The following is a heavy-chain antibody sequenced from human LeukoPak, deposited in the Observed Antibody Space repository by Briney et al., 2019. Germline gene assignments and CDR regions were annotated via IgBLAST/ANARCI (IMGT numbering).Heavy chain of an antibody. J-gene: IGHJ4*02. CDR2: IIPIFGTA. D-gene: IGHD3-3*01. V-gene: IGHV1-69*13. CDR1: GGTFSSYA. CDR3: ARPGPYDFWSGYYIPLDY. Sequence: ASVKVSCKASGGTFSSYAISWVRQAPGQGLEWMGGIIPIFGTANYAQTFQGRVTITADESTSTAYMELSSLRSEDTAVYYCARPGPYDFWSGYYIPLDYWGQGTLVTVSS.